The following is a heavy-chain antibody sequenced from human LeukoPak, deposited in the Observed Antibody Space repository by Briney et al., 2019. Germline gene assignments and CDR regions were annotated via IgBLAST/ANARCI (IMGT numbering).Heavy chain of an antibody. D-gene: IGHD6-19*01. CDR2: INHSGST. CDR1: GGSISSYY. CDR3: ARGLRDSSGWWGWFDP. J-gene: IGHJ5*02. V-gene: IGHV4-34*01. Sequence: SETLSLTCTVSGGSISSYYWSWIRQPPGKGLEWIGEINHSGSTNYNPSLKTRATISVDASKKQFSLKVTSVTAADTAVYYCARGLRDSSGWWGWFDPWGPGTLVTVSS.